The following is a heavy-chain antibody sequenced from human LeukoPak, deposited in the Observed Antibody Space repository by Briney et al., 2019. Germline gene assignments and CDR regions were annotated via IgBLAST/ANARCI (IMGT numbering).Heavy chain of an antibody. V-gene: IGHV1-18*01. D-gene: IGHD3-3*01. CDR1: GYTFTSYG. CDR3: AREPPVSGRVNYFDY. Sequence: ASVKVSCKASGYTFTSYGISWVRQAPGQGLEWMGWISAYNGNTNYAQRLQGRVTMTTDTSTSTAYMELRSLRSDDTAVYYCAREPPVSGRVNYFDYWGQGTLVTVSS. J-gene: IGHJ4*02. CDR2: ISAYNGNT.